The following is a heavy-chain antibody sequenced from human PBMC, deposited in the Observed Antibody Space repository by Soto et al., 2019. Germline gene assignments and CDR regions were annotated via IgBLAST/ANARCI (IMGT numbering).Heavy chain of an antibody. Sequence: KSSETLSLTCTVSGGSISSYYWSWIRQPPGKGLEWIGYIYYSGSTNYNPSLKSRVTISVDTSKSQFSLKLSSVTAADTAVHYCARDFYRGTTGYYYGMDVWGQGTTVTVSS. CDR2: IYYSGST. D-gene: IGHD1-7*01. CDR3: ARDFYRGTTGYYYGMDV. J-gene: IGHJ6*02. CDR1: GGSISSYY. V-gene: IGHV4-59*01.